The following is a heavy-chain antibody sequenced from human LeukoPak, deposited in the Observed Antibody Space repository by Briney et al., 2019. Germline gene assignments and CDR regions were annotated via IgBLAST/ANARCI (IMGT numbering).Heavy chain of an antibody. CDR3: AKDMGSGSYKGSLDY. V-gene: IGHV3-9*01. Sequence: PGGSLRLSCAASGFTFDDYAMHWVRQDPGKGLEWVSGISWSSANVGYADSVKGRFTISRDNAKNSLYLQMNSLRVEDTALYYCAKDMGSGSYKGSLDYWGQGTLVTVSS. CDR2: ISWSSANV. D-gene: IGHD1-26*01. J-gene: IGHJ4*02. CDR1: GFTFDDYA.